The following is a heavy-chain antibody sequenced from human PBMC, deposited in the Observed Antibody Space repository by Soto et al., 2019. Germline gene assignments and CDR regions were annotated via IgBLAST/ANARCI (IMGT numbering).Heavy chain of an antibody. CDR2: IIPIFGTA. J-gene: IGHJ6*02. V-gene: IGHV1-69*01. CDR1: GGTFSSYA. Sequence: VSCKASGGTFSSYAISWVRQAPGQGLEWMGGIIPIFGTANYAQKFQGRVTITADESTSTAYMELSSLRSEDTAVYYCAREKRITMIARFFGPPETFYGMDVWGQGTTVTVSS. CDR3: AREKRITMIARFFGPPETFYGMDV. D-gene: IGHD3-22*01.